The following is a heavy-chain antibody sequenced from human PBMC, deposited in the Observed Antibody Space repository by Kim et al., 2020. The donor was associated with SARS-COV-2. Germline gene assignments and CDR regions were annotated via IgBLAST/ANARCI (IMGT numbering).Heavy chain of an antibody. CDR1: GITFSSNW. CDR2: IKPDGSEK. J-gene: IGHJ4*02. CDR3: AKGGWLGRGY. V-gene: IGHV3-7*03. Sequence: GGSLRLSCAAPGITFSSNWMNWVRQAPGKGLEWVASIKPDGSEKYYVDSVKGRFTISRDNAKNSVFLQMNSLRAEDTAIYYCAKGGWLGRGYWGQGTLVTVSS. D-gene: IGHD6-19*01.